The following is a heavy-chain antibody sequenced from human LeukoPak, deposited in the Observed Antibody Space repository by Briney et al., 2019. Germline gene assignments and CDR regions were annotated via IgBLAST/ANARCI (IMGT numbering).Heavy chain of an antibody. CDR3: AKRNTMVRGGPCFDY. CDR1: GFPFNSYA. CDR2: IFGSGDTT. J-gene: IGHJ4*02. D-gene: IGHD3-10*01. V-gene: IGHV3-23*01. Sequence: GGSLRLSCAASGFPFNSYAMNWVRQAPGKGLEWVSIIFGSGDTTYYADSVKGRFTVSRDNSKNMLYLQMNNLRPEDTATYYCAKRNTMVRGGPCFDYWGQGLMVTVSS.